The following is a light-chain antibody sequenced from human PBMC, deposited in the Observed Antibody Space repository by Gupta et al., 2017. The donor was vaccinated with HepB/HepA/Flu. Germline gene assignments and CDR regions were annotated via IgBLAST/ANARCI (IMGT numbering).Light chain of an antibody. CDR2: DAS. CDR1: QSVSSY. CDR3: QHRSTWPPLT. Sequence: EIVLTQSPATLSLSPGERATLSCRASQSVSSYLAWYQQKPGQAPRLLIYDASNRATGLPARFSGSSSGTDFPLTISSLDPEDFAVYYCQHRSTWPPLTFGGGTKAEIK. J-gene: IGKJ4*01. V-gene: IGKV3-11*01.